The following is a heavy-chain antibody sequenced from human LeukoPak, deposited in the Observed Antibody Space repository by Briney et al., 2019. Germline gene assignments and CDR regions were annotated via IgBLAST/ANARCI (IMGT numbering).Heavy chain of an antibody. J-gene: IGHJ5*02. D-gene: IGHD5-12*01. CDR3: TREARAGNWFDP. CDR2: INPDSGGT. V-gene: IGHV1-2*02. CDR1: GYSFSDYY. Sequence: ASVLVSCKASGYSFSDYYIHWLRQAPGQGLEWMGWINPDSGGTNYAQRFQGRVTMTRDTSITTVYMELSRLRSDDTAVFYCTREARAGNWFDPWGQGTPVTVSS.